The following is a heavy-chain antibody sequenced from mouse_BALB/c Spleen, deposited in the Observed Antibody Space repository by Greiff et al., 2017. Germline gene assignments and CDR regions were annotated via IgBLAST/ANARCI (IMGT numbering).Heavy chain of an antibody. V-gene: IGHV1S26*01. CDR1: GYTFTSYT. D-gene: IGHD2-1*01. Sequence: VQLQESGAELVKPGASVKLSCKASGYTFTSYTMHWVKQRPGQGLEWIGYINPSSGYTNYNQKFKDKATLTADKSSSTAYMQLSSLTSEDSAVYYCARFDGNSLDYWGQGTTLTVSS. CDR3: ARFDGNSLDY. J-gene: IGHJ2*01. CDR2: INPSSGYT.